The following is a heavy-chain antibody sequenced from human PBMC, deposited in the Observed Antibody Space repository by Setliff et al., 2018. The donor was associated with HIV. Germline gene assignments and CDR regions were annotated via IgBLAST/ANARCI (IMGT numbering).Heavy chain of an antibody. CDR1: GDTLSIHP. J-gene: IGHJ4*02. Sequence: ASVKVSCKASGDTLSIHPISWVRQAPGRGLDWMGGIIPAFGATNYAQKFRDRLTVTTDTSTSTAYMELKSLSPDDTAVYYCATGGGQSFDYWGQGTLVTVSS. CDR2: IIPAFGAT. CDR3: ATGGGQSFDY. V-gene: IGHV1-18*01. D-gene: IGHD1-26*01.